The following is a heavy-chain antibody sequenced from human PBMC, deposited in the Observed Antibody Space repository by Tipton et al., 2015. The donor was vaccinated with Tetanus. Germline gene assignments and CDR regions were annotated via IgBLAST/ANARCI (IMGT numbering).Heavy chain of an antibody. CDR2: IDPKSGDT. CDR1: GYTFTDYH. D-gene: IGHD6-13*01. V-gene: IGHV1-2*02. J-gene: IGHJ4*02. Sequence: QLVQSGAEVKKPGASVKVSCKPSGYTFTDYHMQWVRQAPGQGLEWMGWIDPKSGDTDFAQKFQGRVTMTRDSSISTVYMELSRLRSDDTAVYYCARGNRGSSWYLWGQGTLVTVSS. CDR3: ARGNRGSSWYL.